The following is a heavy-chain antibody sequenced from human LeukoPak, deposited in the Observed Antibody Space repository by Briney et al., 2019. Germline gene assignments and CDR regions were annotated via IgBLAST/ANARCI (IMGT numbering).Heavy chain of an antibody. D-gene: IGHD3-9*01. CDR1: GFTFTIYW. J-gene: IGHJ6*02. Sequence: PGGSLRLSCAASGFTFTIYWMSWVRQAPGKGLEWVANIDQDGREKSFVDSVKGRFTISRDSSKNTLYLQMNSLRAEDTAKYYCTKDYCGKFCSAVWGQGTTVTVSS. CDR3: TKDYCGKFCSAV. CDR2: IDQDGREK. V-gene: IGHV3-7*03.